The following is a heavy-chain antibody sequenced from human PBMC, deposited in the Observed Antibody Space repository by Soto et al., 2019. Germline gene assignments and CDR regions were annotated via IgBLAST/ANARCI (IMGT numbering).Heavy chain of an antibody. CDR3: TTDLGXGGVVVVAATGNDAFDI. CDR2: IKSKTDGGTT. J-gene: IGHJ3*02. CDR1: GFTFSNAW. V-gene: IGHV3-15*01. D-gene: IGHD2-15*01. Sequence: LRLSCAASGFTFSNAWMIWVRQAPGKGLEWVGRIKSKTDGGTTDYAAPVKGRFTISRDDSKNTLYLQMNSLKTEDTAVYYCTTDLGXGGVVVVAATGNDAFDIWGQGTMGTVSS.